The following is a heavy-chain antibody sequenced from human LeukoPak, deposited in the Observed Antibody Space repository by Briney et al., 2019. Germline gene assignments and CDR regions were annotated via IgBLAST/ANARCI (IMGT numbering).Heavy chain of an antibody. D-gene: IGHD3-9*01. V-gene: IGHV3-74*01. CDR3: ARVQILTGYDY. CDR2: INSDGSST. Sequence: GGSLRLSGAASGFTFSSYWMHWVRQAPGEGLVWVSRINSDGSSTSYADSVKGRFTISRDNAKNTLYLQMNSLRAEDTAVYYCARVQILTGYDYWGQGTLVTVSS. J-gene: IGHJ4*02. CDR1: GFTFSSYW.